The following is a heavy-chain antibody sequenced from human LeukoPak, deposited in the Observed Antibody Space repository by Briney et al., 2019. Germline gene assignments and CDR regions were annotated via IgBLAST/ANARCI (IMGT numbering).Heavy chain of an antibody. D-gene: IGHD3-22*01. Sequence: GGSLRLSCAASGFTFSSFGIHWVRQAPGKGLEWVAVISYDGSNKYYADSVKGRFTISRDNSKNTLYLQMNSLRAEDTAVYYCARDEWNYYDSSGYSLFDYWGQGTLVTVSS. J-gene: IGHJ4*02. V-gene: IGHV3-30*19. CDR2: ISYDGSNK. CDR3: ARDEWNYYDSSGYSLFDY. CDR1: GFTFSSFG.